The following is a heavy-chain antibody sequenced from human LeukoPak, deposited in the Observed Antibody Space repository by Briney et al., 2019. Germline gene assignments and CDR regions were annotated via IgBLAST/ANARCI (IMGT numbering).Heavy chain of an antibody. CDR1: GYIFTNYY. D-gene: IGHD1-26*01. Sequence: ASVKVSCKASGYIFTNYYMHWVRQAPGQGLEWMGIINPSGGSTSYAQTFQGRVTMTRDTSTSTVYMEPSSLRSEDTAVYFCARSQGGSYYYWGQGTLVTVSS. J-gene: IGHJ4*01. V-gene: IGHV1-46*01. CDR3: ARSQGGSYYY. CDR2: INPSGGST.